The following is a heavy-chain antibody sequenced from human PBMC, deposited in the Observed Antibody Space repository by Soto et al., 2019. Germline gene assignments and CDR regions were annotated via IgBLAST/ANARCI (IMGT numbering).Heavy chain of an antibody. V-gene: IGHV4-4*07. Sequence: SETLSLTCTVSGASISGFHWSWIRKSAGKGLEWIGRIYATGTTDYNPSLKSRVMMSVDTSKKQFSLKLRSVTAADTAVYYCVRDGTKTLRDWFDPWGQGISVTVSS. CDR3: VRDGTKTLRDWFDP. CDR2: IYATGTT. D-gene: IGHD1-1*01. CDR1: GASISGFH. J-gene: IGHJ5*02.